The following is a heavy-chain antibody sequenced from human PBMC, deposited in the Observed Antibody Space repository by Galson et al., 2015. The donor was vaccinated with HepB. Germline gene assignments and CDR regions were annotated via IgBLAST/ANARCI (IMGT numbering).Heavy chain of an antibody. V-gene: IGHV3-30*04. CDR2: ISYDGSNK. CDR3: ARVRAFGELLYSPLFDY. D-gene: IGHD3-10*01. Sequence: SLRLSCAASGFTFSSYAMHWVRQAPGKGLEWVAVISYDGSNKYYADSVKGRFTISRDNSKNTLYQQMNSLRAEDKAVYYCARVRAFGELLYSPLFDYWGQGTLVTVSS. CDR1: GFTFSSYA. J-gene: IGHJ4*02.